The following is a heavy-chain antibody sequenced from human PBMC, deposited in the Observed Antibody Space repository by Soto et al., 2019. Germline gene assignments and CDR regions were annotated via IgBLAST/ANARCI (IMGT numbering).Heavy chain of an antibody. CDR1: GGSINGYY. D-gene: IGHD6-6*01. J-gene: IGHJ4*02. V-gene: IGHV4-59*01. CDR3: ATTGIAGRKGHFDY. Sequence: SETLSLTCTVSGGSINGYYWTWIRQPPGKGLEWIGYISYSGTTNYSPSLKSRVTISVDTSNNQFSLNLSSVTAADTAVYYCATTGIAGRKGHFDYWGQATLVTVSS. CDR2: ISYSGTT.